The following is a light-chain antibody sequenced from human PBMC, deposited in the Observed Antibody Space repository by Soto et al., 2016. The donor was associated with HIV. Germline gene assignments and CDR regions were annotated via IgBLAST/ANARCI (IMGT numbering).Light chain of an antibody. Sequence: SYELTQPPSVSVAPGKTATFTCGGNNIGSKNVHWYQQKAGQAPVLVVYDDSDRPSGIPERYTGSNFGNTANPDHQQGRSRDEAGYYCQVWDSSNDHWVFGGGTKLTVL. CDR3: QVWDSSNDHWV. CDR2: DDS. CDR1: NIGSKN. V-gene: IGLV3-21*03. J-gene: IGLJ3*02.